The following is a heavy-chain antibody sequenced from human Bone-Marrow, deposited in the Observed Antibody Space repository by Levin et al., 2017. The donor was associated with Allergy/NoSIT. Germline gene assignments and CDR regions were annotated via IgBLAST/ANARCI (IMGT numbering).Heavy chain of an antibody. CDR3: ARVHRPGYGDYVGTERFDY. V-gene: IGHV1-2*02. CDR2: INPNSGDT. D-gene: IGHD4-17*01. CDR1: GYTFTGYY. Sequence: GASVKVSCKASGYTFTGYYMHWVRQAPGQGLEWMGWINPNSGDTNYAQKFQGRVTMTRDTSISTAYMELSRLRSDNTAVYYCARVHRPGYGDYVGTERFDYWGQGTLVTVSS. J-gene: IGHJ4*02.